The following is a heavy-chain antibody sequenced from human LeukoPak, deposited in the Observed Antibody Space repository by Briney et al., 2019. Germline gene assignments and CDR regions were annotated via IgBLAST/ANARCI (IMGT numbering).Heavy chain of an antibody. CDR1: GGTFSSYA. CDR3: ARHKGYCSGGSCYSPYNWFDP. CDR2: IIPIFGTA. J-gene: IGHJ5*02. V-gene: IGHV1-69*13. Sequence: SVKVSCKASGGTFSSYAISWVRQAPGQGLEWMGGIIPIFGTANYAQKFQGRVTITADESTSTAYMELSRLRSEDTAVYYCARHKGYCSGGSCYSPYNWFDPWGQGTLVTVSS. D-gene: IGHD2-15*01.